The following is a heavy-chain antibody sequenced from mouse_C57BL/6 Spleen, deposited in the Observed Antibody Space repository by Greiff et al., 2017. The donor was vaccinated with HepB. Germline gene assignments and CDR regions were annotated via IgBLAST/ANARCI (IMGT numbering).Heavy chain of an antibody. CDR2: ISYDGSN. CDR1: GCSITSGYY. V-gene: IGHV3-6*01. J-gene: IGHJ3*01. D-gene: IGHD2-12*01. Sequence: EVQLQESGPGLVKPSQSLSLTCSVTGCSITSGYYWNWIRQFPGNKLEWMGYISYDGSNNYNPSLKNRISITRDTSKNQFFLKLNSVTTEDTATYYCASYYTFAYWGQGTLVTVSA. CDR3: ASYYTFAY.